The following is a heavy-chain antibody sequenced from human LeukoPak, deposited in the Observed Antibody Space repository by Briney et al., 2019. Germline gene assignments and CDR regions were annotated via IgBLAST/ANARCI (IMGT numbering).Heavy chain of an antibody. CDR3: ARLSNSDSRCYSWGFEH. D-gene: IGHD3-22*01. CDR2: IYYSGST. Sequence: SETLSLICTVSGGSFSGYYWSWIRQSPGKGLECIGYIYYSGSTNYSPSFDSRVTISIDTSKNQFSLKLTSVTAADTAVYFCARLSNSDSRCYSWGFEHWGQGILVTVSS. J-gene: IGHJ4*02. CDR1: GGSFSGYY. V-gene: IGHV4-59*08.